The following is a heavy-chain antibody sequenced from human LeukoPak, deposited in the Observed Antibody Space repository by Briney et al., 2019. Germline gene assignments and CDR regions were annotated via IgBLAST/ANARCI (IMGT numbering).Heavy chain of an antibody. CDR3: ARDYSSYFSLDY. Sequence: PGGSLRLSCAASGFTFSTYNMNWVRQAPGQGLEWVSSISRSSGYIFYADSVKGRFTISRDNAKNSLYLQMNSLRAEDTAVYYCARDYSSYFSLDYWGQGTLVTVSS. V-gene: IGHV3-21*01. J-gene: IGHJ4*02. CDR1: GFTFSTYN. D-gene: IGHD5-12*01. CDR2: ISRSSGYI.